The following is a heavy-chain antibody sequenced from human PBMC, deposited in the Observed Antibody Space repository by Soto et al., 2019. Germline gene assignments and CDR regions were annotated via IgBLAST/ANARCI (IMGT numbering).Heavy chain of an antibody. Sequence: GGSPKNSCKGSGYSLTRYLIGWGRQMPREGPEGMGVIYSGYSDTRYSPSFQGQVTISADKSISTAYLQWSSLKASDTAMCYCARLYGSGSYYSRGAYYYYYYYMDVWGKGTTVTVSS. CDR1: GYSLTRYL. J-gene: IGHJ6*03. D-gene: IGHD3-10*01. V-gene: IGHV5-51*01. CDR3: ARLYGSGSYYSRGAYYYYYYYMDV. CDR2: IYSGYSDT.